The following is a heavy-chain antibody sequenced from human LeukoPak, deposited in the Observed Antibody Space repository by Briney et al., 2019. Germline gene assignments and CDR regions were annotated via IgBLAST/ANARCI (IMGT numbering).Heavy chain of an antibody. J-gene: IGHJ4*02. CDR2: IYSGGNT. D-gene: IGHD1-26*01. Sequence: GGSLRLSCAASGFTVSSNYMSWVRQAPGKGLDWVSVIYSGGNTYYADSVKGQFTISRDNSKNTLYLQMNSLRAEDTAVYYCARDRVGATTNFDYWGQGTLVTVSS. CDR3: ARDRVGATTNFDY. V-gene: IGHV3-53*01. CDR1: GFTVSSNY.